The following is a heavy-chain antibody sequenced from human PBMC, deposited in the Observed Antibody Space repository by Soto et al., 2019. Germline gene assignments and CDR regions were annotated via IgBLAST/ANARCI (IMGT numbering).Heavy chain of an antibody. D-gene: IGHD2-21*02. CDR2: IRPSGGST. Sequence: QVQLVQSGAEVKKPGASVKVSRKASGYTFTSYYMHWVRQAPGQGLEWMGIIRPSGGSTTYAQKFQGRVTMTRDTSTSTVYMELSSLRSEDTAVYYCARDIPYCGGVCHDAFDIWGQGTMVTVSS. V-gene: IGHV1-46*01. J-gene: IGHJ3*02. CDR3: ARDIPYCGGVCHDAFDI. CDR1: GYTFTSYY.